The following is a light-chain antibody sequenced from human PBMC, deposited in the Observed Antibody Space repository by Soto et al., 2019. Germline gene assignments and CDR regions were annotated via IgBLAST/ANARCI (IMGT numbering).Light chain of an antibody. CDR3: QKYNSAPQT. CDR1: PSISSTY. V-gene: IGKV1-27*01. Sequence: TQSPITLSLSPGEGATLSCRASPSISSTYLAWYQQKPGKVPKLLIYAASTLQSGVPSRFSGSGSGTDFTLTISSLQPEDVATYYCQKYNSAPQTFGQGTKVDIK. J-gene: IGKJ1*01. CDR2: AAS.